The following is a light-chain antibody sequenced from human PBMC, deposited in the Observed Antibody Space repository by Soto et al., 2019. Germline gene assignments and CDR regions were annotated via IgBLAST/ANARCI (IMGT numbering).Light chain of an antibody. CDR1: SSNIGSNT. CDR3: AAWDASLNGV. Sequence: QSVLTQPPSASGTPGQRVTISCSGSSSNIGSNTVNWYQQLPGAAPRLLIYSNNQRPSGVPDRFSASKSGTSASLAISGLQSEYEADYYRAAWDASLNGVFGGGTKLTVL. J-gene: IGLJ2*01. CDR2: SNN. V-gene: IGLV1-44*01.